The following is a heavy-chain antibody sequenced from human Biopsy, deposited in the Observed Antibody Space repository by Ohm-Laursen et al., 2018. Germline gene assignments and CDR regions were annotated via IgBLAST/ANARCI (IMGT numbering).Heavy chain of an antibody. Sequence: TLSLTCSVSGGSINSGGSYWSWIRQRPGKGLEWIGYIFNSANTYYNPSLKNLITISGDTSKNQFSLKLNSVTAADTAVYYYARGDYFDSNGYFWFDPWGQGTLVTVSS. CDR3: ARGDYFDSNGYFWFDP. CDR2: IFNSANT. J-gene: IGHJ5*02. D-gene: IGHD3-22*01. V-gene: IGHV4-31*01. CDR1: GGSINSGGSY.